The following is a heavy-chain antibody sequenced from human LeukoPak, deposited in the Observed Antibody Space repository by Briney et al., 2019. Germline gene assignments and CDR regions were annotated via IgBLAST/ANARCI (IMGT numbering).Heavy chain of an antibody. CDR2: IYYSGTT. Sequence: PSETLSLTCAVSGGSISSDRYYWGWIRQPPGKGLEWIGNIYYSGTTYYNPSLRSRVTISVDMSKNQFSLNLNSATAADTAVYYCAGIYDFWSGYSRPNNWFDPWGQGTLVTVSS. CDR3: AGIYDFWSGYSRPNNWFDP. J-gene: IGHJ5*02. D-gene: IGHD3-3*01. CDR1: GGSISSDRYY. V-gene: IGHV4-39*07.